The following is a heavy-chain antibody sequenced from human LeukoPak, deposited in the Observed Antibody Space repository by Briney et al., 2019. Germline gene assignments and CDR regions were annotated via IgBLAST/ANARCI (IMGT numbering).Heavy chain of an antibody. CDR1: GGSMSPYH. J-gene: IGHJ4*02. Sequence: PSETLSLTCTVSGGSMSPYHWGWIRQPPGKGLEWTGYIYYSGSTNYNPSLNSRVTISVDTSKNQFSLKLSSVTAADTAVYYCARGVYIAAAQYAYWGQGTLVTVSS. D-gene: IGHD6-13*01. CDR3: ARGVYIAAAQYAY. CDR2: IYYSGST. V-gene: IGHV4-59*01.